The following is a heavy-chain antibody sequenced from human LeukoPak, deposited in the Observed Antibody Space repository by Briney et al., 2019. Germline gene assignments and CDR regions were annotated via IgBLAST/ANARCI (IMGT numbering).Heavy chain of an antibody. CDR2: IIPIFGTA. D-gene: IGHD3-9*01. CDR3: ARGGDYDILTGYLPSNWFDP. CDR1: GGTFSSYA. Sequence: ASVKVSCKASGGTFSSYAISWVRQAPGQGLEWMGGIIPIFGTANYAQKFKGRLTITADKSTSTAYMELSSLRSEDTAVYYCARGGDYDILTGYLPSNWFDPWGQGTLVTVSS. V-gene: IGHV1-69*06. J-gene: IGHJ5*02.